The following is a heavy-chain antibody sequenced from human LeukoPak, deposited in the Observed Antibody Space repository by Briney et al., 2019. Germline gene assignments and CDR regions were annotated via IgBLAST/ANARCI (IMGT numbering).Heavy chain of an antibody. CDR2: INPNSGGT. CDR3: ARSLFRRESGPLQRLTTVVTRIGVFDY. CDR1: GYTFTGYY. J-gene: IGHJ4*02. V-gene: IGHV1-2*02. D-gene: IGHD4-23*01. Sequence: ASVKVSCKASGYTFTGYYMHWVRQAPGQGLEWMGWINPNSGGTDYAQKFQGRVTMTRDTSISTAYMELSRLRSDDTAVYYCARSLFRRESGPLQRLTTVVTRIGVFDYWGQGTLVTVSS.